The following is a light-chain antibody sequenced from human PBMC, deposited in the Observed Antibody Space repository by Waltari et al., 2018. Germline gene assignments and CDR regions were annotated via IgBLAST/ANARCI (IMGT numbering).Light chain of an antibody. J-gene: IGKJ2*01. CDR1: QSSTRW. CDR3: QQFVGYPYT. CDR2: AAS. V-gene: IGKV1-5*03. Sequence: DIQLTQSPPTLAASVGDRVTITCRASQSSTRWLAWYQQKPGRTPKLLIYAASNLVTGVPSRFSVTGSGTVFTLTISSLEPDDFATYYCQQFVGYPYTFGQGTKVETK.